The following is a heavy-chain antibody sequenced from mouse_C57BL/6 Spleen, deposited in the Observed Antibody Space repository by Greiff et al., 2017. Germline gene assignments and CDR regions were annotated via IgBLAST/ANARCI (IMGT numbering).Heavy chain of an antibody. CDR3: ARQDYDYDGWYFDV. CDR2: ISGGGGNT. V-gene: IGHV5-9*01. J-gene: IGHJ1*03. CDR1: GFTFSSYT. Sequence: EVQRVESGGGLVKPGGSLKLSCAASGFTFSSYTMSWVRQTPEKRLEWVATISGGGGNTYYPDSVKGRFTISRDNAKNTLYLQMSSLRSEDTALYYCARQDYDYDGWYFDVWGTGTTVTVSS. D-gene: IGHD2-4*01.